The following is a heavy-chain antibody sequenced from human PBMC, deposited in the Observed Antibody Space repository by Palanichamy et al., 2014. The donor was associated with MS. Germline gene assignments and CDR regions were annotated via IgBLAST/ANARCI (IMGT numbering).Heavy chain of an antibody. CDR1: GFTFSSYE. D-gene: IGHD3-3*01. CDR2: ISSSGSTI. V-gene: IGHV3-48*03. J-gene: IGHJ4*02. CDR3: ASLTYYDFWSGY. Sequence: EVQLVESGGGLVQPGGSLRLSCAASGFTFSSYEMNWVRQAPGKGLEWVSYISSSGSTIYYADSVKGRFTISRDNAKNSLYLQMNSLRAEDTAVYYCASLTYYDFWSGYWGQGTLVTVSS.